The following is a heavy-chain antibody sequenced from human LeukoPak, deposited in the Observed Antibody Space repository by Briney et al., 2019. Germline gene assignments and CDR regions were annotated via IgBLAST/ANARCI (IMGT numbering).Heavy chain of an antibody. CDR1: RYTFTGYY. Sequence: GASVKVSCKASRYTFTGYYMHWVRQAPGQGLEWMGWINPNSGGTNYAQKFQGRVTITRDTSISTAYMELSRLKSDDTAVYYCARGYCSSTSCNDAFDIWGQGTMVTVSS. D-gene: IGHD2-2*01. CDR2: INPNSGGT. J-gene: IGHJ3*02. V-gene: IGHV1-2*02. CDR3: ARGYCSSTSCNDAFDI.